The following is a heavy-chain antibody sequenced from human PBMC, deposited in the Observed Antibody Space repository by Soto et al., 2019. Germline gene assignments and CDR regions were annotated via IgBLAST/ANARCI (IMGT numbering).Heavy chain of an antibody. D-gene: IGHD6-6*01. V-gene: IGHV3-64*01. CDR1: GFTLSGYA. J-gene: IGHJ6*03. CDR2: ISSNGVGT. Sequence: EVQLAESGGGLAQPGGSLRLSCAASGFTLSGYAMDWVRQAPGKGLEYVSGISSNGVGTYYANSVQGRFTISRDNAKNTVYLHMGSLRPEDMAVYYCARSARPDFYYMDVWGKGTPVTVSS. CDR3: ARSARPDFYYMDV.